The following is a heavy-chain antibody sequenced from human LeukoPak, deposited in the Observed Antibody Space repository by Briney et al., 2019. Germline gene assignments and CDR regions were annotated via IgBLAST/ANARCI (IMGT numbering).Heavy chain of an antibody. J-gene: IGHJ4*02. CDR3: ARVGGYSHGYDDS. V-gene: IGHV3-7*03. Sequence: PGGSLRLSCVASGFPFSSYWMTWVRQAPGKGLEWVANIKQDGSKKSYVDSVKGRFTISRDNAKNSLYLQMNSLRAEDTAVYYCARVGGYSHGYDDSWGQGTLVTVSS. CDR1: GFPFSSYW. CDR2: IKQDGSKK. D-gene: IGHD5-18*01.